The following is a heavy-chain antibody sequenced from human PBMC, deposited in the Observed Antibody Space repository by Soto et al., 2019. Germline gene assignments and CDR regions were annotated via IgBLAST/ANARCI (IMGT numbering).Heavy chain of an antibody. J-gene: IGHJ6*02. CDR1: VVSVNSFYY. CDR2: IYHTGST. CDR3: ARWRVAMDV. Sequence: SETLSLTCSVSVVSVNSFYYWRWIRQPPGKGLEWLGYIYHTGSTNYQPSLNSRVTISLDTSKNQFSLNLNSVTAADTAVYYCARWRVAMDVWGQGTTVTVSS. V-gene: IGHV4-61*01.